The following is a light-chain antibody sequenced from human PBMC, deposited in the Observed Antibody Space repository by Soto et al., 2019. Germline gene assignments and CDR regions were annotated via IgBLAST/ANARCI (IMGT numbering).Light chain of an antibody. Sequence: VVTQEPSFSVSPGGTVTLTCGLTSGSVSTTYYPSWYQQTPGQAPRTLIYSTNIRSSGVPDRFSGSILGNKAALTITGAQADDESDYHCMLYMGGGLVVFGGGTKVTVL. CDR2: STN. V-gene: IGLV8-61*01. J-gene: IGLJ2*01. CDR3: MLYMGGGLVV. CDR1: SGSVSTTYY.